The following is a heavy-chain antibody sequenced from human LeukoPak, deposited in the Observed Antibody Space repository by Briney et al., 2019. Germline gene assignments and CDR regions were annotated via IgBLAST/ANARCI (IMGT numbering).Heavy chain of an antibody. CDR2: FDPEDGET. Sequence: ASVKVSCKVSGSTLTELSMHWVRQAPGKGLEWMGGFDPEDGETIYAQKFQGRVTMTEDTSTDTAYMELSSLRSEDTAVYYCATVAFPLLAPKYCSGGSCYGNWFDPWGQGTLVTVSS. J-gene: IGHJ5*02. CDR3: ATVAFPLLAPKYCSGGSCYGNWFDP. CDR1: GSTLTELS. D-gene: IGHD2-15*01. V-gene: IGHV1-24*01.